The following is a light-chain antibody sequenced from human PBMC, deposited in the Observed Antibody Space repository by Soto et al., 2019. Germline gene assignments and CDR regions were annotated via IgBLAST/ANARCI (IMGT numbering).Light chain of an antibody. J-gene: IGLJ1*01. CDR3: GTWDSSLSTYV. Sequence: QSVLTQPPSVSAAPGQKVTISCSGSSSNIWSDYVCWYQQLPGTAPKLLIYDKNNRPSGIPDRFSGSKSGTSATLGITGLQTGDEADYYCGTWDSSLSTYVFGSGTKLTVL. CDR1: SSNIWSDY. V-gene: IGLV1-51*01. CDR2: DKN.